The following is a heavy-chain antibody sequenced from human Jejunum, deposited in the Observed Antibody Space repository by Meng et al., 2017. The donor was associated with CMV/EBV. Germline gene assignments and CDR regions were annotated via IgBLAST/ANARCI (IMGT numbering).Heavy chain of an antibody. CDR1: CYSFTYHG. Sequence: QPVGSGAELNRPGASVKVSCKASCYSFTYHGITWVRQAPGQGLGWMGWMSGYNGNTHYTPKLQGRVTMTTDTSTSTAYMELRSLRSDDTSVYYCARDPSYTSGWYAYSDYWGQGTLVTVSS. D-gene: IGHD6-19*01. CDR2: MSGYNGNT. V-gene: IGHV1-18*04. J-gene: IGHJ4*02. CDR3: ARDPSYTSGWYAYSDY.